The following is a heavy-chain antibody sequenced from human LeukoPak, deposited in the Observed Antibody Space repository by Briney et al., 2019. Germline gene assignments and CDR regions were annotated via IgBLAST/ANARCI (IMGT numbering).Heavy chain of an antibody. J-gene: IGHJ4*02. D-gene: IGHD3-22*01. V-gene: IGHV3-23*01. Sequence: PGGSLRLSCAASGFTFSSYGMHWVRQAPGKGLEWVPSITSSGAATYYADSVKGRFTISRDNSDNTLYLQMNSLRAEDTAVYYCAKDRPNYYGSNGHYYKLNGDCWGQGTLVTVSS. CDR2: ITSSGAAT. CDR3: AKDRPNYYGSNGHYYKLNGDC. CDR1: GFTFSSYG.